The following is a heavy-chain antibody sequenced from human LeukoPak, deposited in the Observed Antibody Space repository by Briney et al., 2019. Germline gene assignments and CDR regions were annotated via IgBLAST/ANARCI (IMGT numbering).Heavy chain of an antibody. CDR2: INHSGSI. J-gene: IGHJ4*02. V-gene: IGHV4-34*01. Sequence: SETLSLTCAVYGGSFSGYYWSWIRQPPGKGLEWTGEINHSGSINYNPSLKSRVTITVDTSKNQFSLKLSSVTAADTAVYYCAREERQGTGWTFDYWGQGTLVTVSS. CDR3: AREERQGTGWTFDY. CDR1: GGSFSGYY. D-gene: IGHD6-25*01.